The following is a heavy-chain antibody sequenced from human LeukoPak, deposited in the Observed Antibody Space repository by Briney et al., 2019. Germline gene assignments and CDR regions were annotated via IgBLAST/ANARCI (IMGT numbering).Heavy chain of an antibody. Sequence: ASVKVSCKASGYTFTSYGISWVRQAPGQGLEWMGWISAYNGNTNYAQKLQGGVTMTTDTSTSTAYMELRSLRSDDTAVYYCARLYSSSWGYYYYYYMDVWGKGTTVTVSS. CDR1: GYTFTSYG. J-gene: IGHJ6*03. CDR3: ARLYSSSWGYYYYYYMDV. V-gene: IGHV1-18*01. D-gene: IGHD6-13*01. CDR2: ISAYNGNT.